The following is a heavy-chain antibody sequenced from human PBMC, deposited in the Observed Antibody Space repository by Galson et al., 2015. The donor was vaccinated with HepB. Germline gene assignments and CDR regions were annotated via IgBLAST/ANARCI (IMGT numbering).Heavy chain of an antibody. Sequence: SLRLSCAASGFMFGDYTIHWVRQPPGKGLEWVSGISWNSGFKGYVDSVKGRFSISRDNAKNSLYLQMNSLRPEDTALYYGARDIRKTGRFTFYGMDVWGQGTTVTVSS. J-gene: IGHJ6*02. V-gene: IGHV3-9*01. CDR1: GFMFGDYT. CDR3: ARDIRKTGRFTFYGMDV. D-gene: IGHD3-16*02. CDR2: ISWNSGFK.